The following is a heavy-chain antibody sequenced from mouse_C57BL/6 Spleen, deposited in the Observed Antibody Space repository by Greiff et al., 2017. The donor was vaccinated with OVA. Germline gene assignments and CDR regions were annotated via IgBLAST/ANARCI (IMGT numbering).Heavy chain of an antibody. CDR3: AGDDYDDGGYYFDG. Sequence: VQLQQSGAELARPGASVKMSCKASGYTFTSYTMHWVKQRPGQGLEWIGYINPSSGYTKYNQKFKDKATLTADKSSSTAYMQLSSLTSEDSAVYYCAGDDYDDGGYYFDGWGPGTTLTVAS. J-gene: IGHJ2*01. V-gene: IGHV1-4*01. D-gene: IGHD2-4*01. CDR2: INPSSGYT. CDR1: GYTFTSYT.